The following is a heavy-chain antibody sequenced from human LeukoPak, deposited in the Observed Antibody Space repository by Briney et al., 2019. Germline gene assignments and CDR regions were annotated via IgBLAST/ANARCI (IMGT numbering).Heavy chain of an antibody. CDR1: GYTFINYG. D-gene: IGHD3-3*01. Sequence: ASVKVSCKASGYTFINYGISWVRQAPGQGLEWMGWISVYNGNTNYAQKLQGRVTMTTDTSTSTAYMELRSLRSDDTAVYYCARDVYDFWSGYLPFDYWGQGTLVTVSS. CDR2: ISVYNGNT. V-gene: IGHV1-18*01. CDR3: ARDVYDFWSGYLPFDY. J-gene: IGHJ4*02.